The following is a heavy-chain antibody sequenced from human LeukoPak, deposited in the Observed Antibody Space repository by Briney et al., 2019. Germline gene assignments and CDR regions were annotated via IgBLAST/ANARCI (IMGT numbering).Heavy chain of an antibody. CDR3: ASPAIFGVANFDY. CDR2: ISSSGSTI. D-gene: IGHD3-3*01. J-gene: IGHJ4*02. Sequence: GGSLRLSCAASGFTFSDYYMSWTRQAPGKGLEWVSYISSSGSTIYYADSVKGRFTISRDNAKNSLYLQMNSLRAEDTAVYHCASPAIFGVANFDYWGQGTLVTVSS. CDR1: GFTFSDYY. V-gene: IGHV3-11*04.